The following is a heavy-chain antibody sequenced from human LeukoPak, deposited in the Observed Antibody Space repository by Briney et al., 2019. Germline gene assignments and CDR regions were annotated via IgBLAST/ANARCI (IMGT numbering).Heavy chain of an antibody. D-gene: IGHD6-13*01. CDR1: GFTFSNYA. CDR2: ITGGGDT. Sequence: GGSLRLSCAASGFTFSNYALMWVRQAPGKGLEWVSSITGGGDTYYVDSVKGRFTVSRDNSKNTLYLQINSLTADDTALYYCAKGKAAGAVDWFDPWGQGTLVTVSS. V-gene: IGHV3-23*01. CDR3: AKGKAAGAVDWFDP. J-gene: IGHJ5*02.